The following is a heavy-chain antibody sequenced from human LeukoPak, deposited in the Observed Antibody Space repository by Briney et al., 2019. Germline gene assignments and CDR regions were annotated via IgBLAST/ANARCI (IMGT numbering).Heavy chain of an antibody. V-gene: IGHV3-30*04. D-gene: IGHD2-2*01. CDR2: ISYDGSNK. J-gene: IGHJ5*02. Sequence: GGPLRLSCAASGFTFSSYAMHWVRQAPGKGLEWVAVISYDGSNKYYADSVKGRFTISRDNSKNTPYLQMNSLRAEDTAVYYCARDCSSTSCASVEFWFDPWGQGTLVTVSS. CDR1: GFTFSSYA. CDR3: ARDCSSTSCASVEFWFDP.